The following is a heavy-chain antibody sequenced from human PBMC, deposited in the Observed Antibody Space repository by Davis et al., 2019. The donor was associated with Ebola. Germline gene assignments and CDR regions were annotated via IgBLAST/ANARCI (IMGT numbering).Heavy chain of an antibody. D-gene: IGHD5-12*01. CDR2: MNPKSGNT. CDR3: TTPGGQDSGYDVFDI. Sequence: AASAKVSCKASDYTFTSYDINWVRQATGQGLEWVGWMNPKSGNTGYAEKFQGRVTMTRDTSTSTVYMELSSLRSEDTALYYCTTPGGQDSGYDVFDIWGQGTMVTVSS. J-gene: IGHJ3*02. V-gene: IGHV1-8*01. CDR1: DYTFTSYD.